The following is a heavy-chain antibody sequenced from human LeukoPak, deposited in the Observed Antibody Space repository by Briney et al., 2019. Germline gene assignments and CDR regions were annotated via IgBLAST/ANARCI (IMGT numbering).Heavy chain of an antibody. Sequence: ASVKVSCKASGYTFTGYYMHWVRQAPGQGLEWMGWINPNSGGTNYAQKSQGRVTMTRDTSISTAYMELSRLRSDDTAVYYCARTILGYGSGSYYNDYWGQGTLVTVSS. CDR2: INPNSGGT. V-gene: IGHV1-2*02. CDR3: ARTILGYGSGSYYNDY. D-gene: IGHD3-10*01. J-gene: IGHJ4*02. CDR1: GYTFTGYY.